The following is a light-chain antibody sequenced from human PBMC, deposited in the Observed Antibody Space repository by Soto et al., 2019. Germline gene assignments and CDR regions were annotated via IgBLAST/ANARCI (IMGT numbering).Light chain of an antibody. V-gene: IGKV1-33*01. Sequence: QLTQSPSSLSASVGDRVTITCRASQGISSNLAWYQQEPGRAPKLLIYDASNLEAGVPSRFRGSGSGTDFTFTISRLQPEDIATYYCQQYENLPTFGQGTRLEIK. CDR3: QQYENLPT. J-gene: IGKJ5*01. CDR2: DAS. CDR1: QGISSN.